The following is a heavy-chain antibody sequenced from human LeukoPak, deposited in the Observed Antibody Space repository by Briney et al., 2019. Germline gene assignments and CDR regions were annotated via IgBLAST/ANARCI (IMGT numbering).Heavy chain of an antibody. J-gene: IGHJ6*03. CDR2: IYHSGST. V-gene: IGHV4-4*02. Sequence: PSGTLSLTCAVSGGSISSSNWWSWVRQPPGKGLEWIGEIYHSGSTNYNPSLKSRVTISVDTSKNQFSLKLSSVTAADTAVYYCARGIAAAGSWKYYYYMDVWGKGTTVTVSS. CDR1: GGSISSSNW. CDR3: ARGIAAAGSWKYYYYMDV. D-gene: IGHD6-13*01.